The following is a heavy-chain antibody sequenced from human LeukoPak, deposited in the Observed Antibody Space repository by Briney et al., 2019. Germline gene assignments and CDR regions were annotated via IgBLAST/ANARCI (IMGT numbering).Heavy chain of an antibody. CDR2: ISGSGGST. Sequence: GGSLRLSCAASGFTFSSYAMSWVRQAPGKGLEWVSAISGSGGSTYYADSVKGRFTISRDNSKNTLYLQMNSLRAEDTAVYYCAKGAHSYYDFWSGYYNDYWGQGTLVTVSS. J-gene: IGHJ4*02. CDR3: AKGAHSYYDFWSGYYNDY. V-gene: IGHV3-23*01. D-gene: IGHD3-3*01. CDR1: GFTFSSYA.